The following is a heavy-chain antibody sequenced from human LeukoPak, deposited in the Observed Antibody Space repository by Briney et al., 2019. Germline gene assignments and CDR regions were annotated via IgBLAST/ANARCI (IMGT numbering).Heavy chain of an antibody. V-gene: IGHV3-74*01. CDR3: ARAAVYDYGDY. D-gene: IGHD3-16*01. Sequence: GGTLRLSCAASGFTFSSYWMHWVRPAPGKGLVWVSRINTDGSSTSYAESVKGRYTISRDNAKNTLYLQMNSLRAEDTAVYYCARAAVYDYGDYWGQGTLVTVSS. J-gene: IGHJ4*02. CDR1: GFTFSSYW. CDR2: INTDGSST.